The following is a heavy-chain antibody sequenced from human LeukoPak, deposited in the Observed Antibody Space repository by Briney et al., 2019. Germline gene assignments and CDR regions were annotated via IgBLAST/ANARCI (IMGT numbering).Heavy chain of an antibody. V-gene: IGHV4-59*01. Sequence: PSETLSLTCTVSGGSISSYYWSWIRQPPGKGLEWIGYIYYSGSTNYNPSLKSRVTISVDTSKNQFSLKLSSVTAADTAVYYCARDVPYCSGGSCDVIPWGQGTLVTVSS. CDR1: GGSISSYY. J-gene: IGHJ5*02. D-gene: IGHD2-15*01. CDR2: IYYSGST. CDR3: ARDVPYCSGGSCDVIP.